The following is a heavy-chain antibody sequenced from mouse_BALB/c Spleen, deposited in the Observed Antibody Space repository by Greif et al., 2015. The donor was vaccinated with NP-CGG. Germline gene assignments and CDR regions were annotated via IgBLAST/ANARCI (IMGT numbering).Heavy chain of an antibody. J-gene: IGHJ4*01. CDR3: ARLSYAMDY. CDR1: GFTFTDYY. V-gene: IGHV7-3*02. Sequence: EVKLVESGGGLVQPGGSLRLSCATSGFTFTDYYMSWVRQPPGKALEWLGFIRNKANGYTTEYSASVKGRFTISRDNSQSILYLQMNTLRAEDSATYYCARLSYAMDYWGQGTSVTVSS. CDR2: IRNKANGYTT.